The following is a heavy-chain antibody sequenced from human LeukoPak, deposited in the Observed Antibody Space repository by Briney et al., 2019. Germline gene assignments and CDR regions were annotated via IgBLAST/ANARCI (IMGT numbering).Heavy chain of an antibody. D-gene: IGHD3-9*01. Sequence: GGSLRLSCAASGFTFSSYEMNWVRQAPGKGLEWVSYISSSGSTIYYADSVKGRFTISRDNAKNSLYLQMNSLRAEDTAVYYCAKDIGGLLRYFDWLHPYQKYYYMDVWGKGTTVTISS. CDR2: ISSSGSTI. CDR1: GFTFSSYE. CDR3: AKDIGGLLRYFDWLHPYQKYYYMDV. J-gene: IGHJ6*03. V-gene: IGHV3-48*03.